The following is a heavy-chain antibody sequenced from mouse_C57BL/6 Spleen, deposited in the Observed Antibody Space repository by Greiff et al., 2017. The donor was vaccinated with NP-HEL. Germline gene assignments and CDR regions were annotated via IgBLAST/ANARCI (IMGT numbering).Heavy chain of an antibody. V-gene: IGHV1-61*01. CDR1: GYTFTSYW. Sequence: QVQLQQSGAELVRPGSSVKLSCKASGYTFTSYWMDWVKQRPGQGLEWIGNIYPSDSETHYNQKFKDKATLTVDKSSSTAYMQLSSLTSEDSAVYYCAREVTGTFDYWGQGTTLTVSS. CDR3: AREVTGTFDY. J-gene: IGHJ2*01. CDR2: IYPSDSET. D-gene: IGHD4-1*01.